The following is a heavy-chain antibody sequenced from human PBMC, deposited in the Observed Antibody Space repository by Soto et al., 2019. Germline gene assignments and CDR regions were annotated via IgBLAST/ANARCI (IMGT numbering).Heavy chain of an antibody. Sequence: QVQLVQTGAEVKKPGSSVKVSCKASGGTYSSYAISWVRQAPGQGLEWMGGIIPIFGTANYAQKFQGRVTITAEANTSTDNMRLSSLRSEERGVYYCARVVTVVKSFHYWYFDLWGRGNLVTVSS. CDR1: GGTYSSYA. V-gene: IGHV1-69*12. J-gene: IGHJ2*01. CDR3: ARVVTVVKSFHYWYFDL. D-gene: IGHD2-15*01. CDR2: IIPIFGTA.